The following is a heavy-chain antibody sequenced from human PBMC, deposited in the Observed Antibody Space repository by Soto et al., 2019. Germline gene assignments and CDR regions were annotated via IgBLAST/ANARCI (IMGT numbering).Heavy chain of an antibody. Sequence: GTLALTCSVSGGSVSNKTYYWSWIRQPPGKRLEWIGYVYYSGTTNYNPSLKSRVTISVDLSKNQFSLRLSSVTTADTALYYCARTTAVPNTLRSRYFFDYWGQGTLVTVSS. V-gene: IGHV4-61*01. J-gene: IGHJ4*02. CDR2: VYYSGTT. CDR1: GGSVSNKTYY. CDR3: ARTTAVPNTLRSRYFFDY. D-gene: IGHD4-17*01.